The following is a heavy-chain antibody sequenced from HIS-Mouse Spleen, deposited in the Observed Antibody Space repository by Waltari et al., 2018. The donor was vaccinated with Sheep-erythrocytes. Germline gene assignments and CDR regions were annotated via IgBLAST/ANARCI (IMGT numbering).Heavy chain of an antibody. J-gene: IGHJ4*02. D-gene: IGHD3-3*01. Sequence: QVTLKESGPVLVKPTETLTLTCTVSGFSLSNARMGVSWIRQPPGKALEWLSHIFSNDEKYYSTALKSRLTISKDTSKSQVVLTMTNMDPVDTATYYCARITSYYDFWSGYNKDYFDYRGQGTLVTVSS. V-gene: IGHV2-26*01. CDR3: ARITSYYDFWSGYNKDYFDY. CDR2: IFSNDEK. CDR1: GFSLSNARMG.